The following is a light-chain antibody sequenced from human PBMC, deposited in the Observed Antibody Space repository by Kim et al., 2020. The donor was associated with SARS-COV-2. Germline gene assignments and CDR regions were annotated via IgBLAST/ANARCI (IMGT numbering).Light chain of an antibody. CDR2: KND. CDR1: SSNIGRNS. Sequence: GQRVSISCSGGSSNIGRNSVNWYQQPPGTAPKVLISKNDQRHSGVPDLFSGSQSGTSASLAISGLQSEDEADYYCAAWDASLNVVVFGGGTQLTVL. V-gene: IGLV1-44*01. J-gene: IGLJ2*01. CDR3: AAWDASLNVVV.